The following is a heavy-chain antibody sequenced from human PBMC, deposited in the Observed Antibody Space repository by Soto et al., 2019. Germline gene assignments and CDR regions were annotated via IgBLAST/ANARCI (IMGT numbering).Heavy chain of an antibody. CDR3: ARVENYYDSSPPVGY. J-gene: IGHJ4*02. D-gene: IGHD3-22*01. V-gene: IGHV3-48*01. CDR2: ISSSSSTI. Sequence: GGSLRLSCAASGLTFSSYSMNWVRQAPGKGLEWVSYISSSSSTIYYADSVEGRFTISRDNAKNSLYLQMNGLRAEDTAVYYCARVENYYDSSPPVGYWGQGTLVTVSS. CDR1: GLTFSSYS.